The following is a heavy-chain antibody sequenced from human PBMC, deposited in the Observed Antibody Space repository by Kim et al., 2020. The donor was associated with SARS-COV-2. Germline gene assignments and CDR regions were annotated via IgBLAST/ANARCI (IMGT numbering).Heavy chain of an antibody. V-gene: IGHV1-3*01. Sequence: ASVKVSCKASGYTFTSYAMHWLRQAPGQRLEWMGWINAGNGNTKYSQKFQGRVTITRDTSASTAYMELSSLRSEDTAVYYCARDQEFTIFGVVNFNWFDPWGQGTLVTVSS. CDR2: INAGNGNT. CDR1: GYTFTSYA. D-gene: IGHD3-3*01. CDR3: ARDQEFTIFGVVNFNWFDP. J-gene: IGHJ5*02.